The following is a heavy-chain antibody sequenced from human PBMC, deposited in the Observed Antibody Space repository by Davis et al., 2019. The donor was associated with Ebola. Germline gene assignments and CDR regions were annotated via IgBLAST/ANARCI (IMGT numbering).Heavy chain of an antibody. CDR3: ASYDYGVNYPFDF. J-gene: IGHJ3*01. D-gene: IGHD4-23*01. CDR2: IRSRTNTYAT. Sequence: GESLKISCAASGFTFSASAMHWVRQASGKGLEWIGRIRSRTNTYATAYAASVKGRFTISRDDSKSTAYLQMNSLKTEDTAVYYCASYDYGVNYPFDFWGQGTMVTVSS. V-gene: IGHV3-73*01. CDR1: GFTFSASA.